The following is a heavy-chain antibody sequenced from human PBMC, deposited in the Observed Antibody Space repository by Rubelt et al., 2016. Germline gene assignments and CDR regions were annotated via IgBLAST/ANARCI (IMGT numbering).Heavy chain of an antibody. Sequence: QLQLQESGPGLVKPSETLSLTCTVSGGSISSSSYYWGWIRQPPGKGLEWIGSIYYSGSTYYNPSLKVRVTISVDTSKNQFSLKLSSVTAADTAVYYCAVSIVDTAMVIDYYFDYWGQGTLVTVSS. CDR2: IYYSGST. CDR1: GGSISSSSYY. D-gene: IGHD5-18*01. J-gene: IGHJ4*02. V-gene: IGHV4-39*01. CDR3: AVSIVDTAMVIDYYFDY.